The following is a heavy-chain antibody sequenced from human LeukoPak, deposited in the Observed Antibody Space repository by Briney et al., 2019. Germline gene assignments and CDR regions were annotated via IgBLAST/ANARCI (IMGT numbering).Heavy chain of an antibody. J-gene: IGHJ4*02. V-gene: IGHV4-39*01. D-gene: IGHD6-6*01. CDR3: ARHLFSGSRSFYLDY. CDR1: GGSISNDHYY. CDR2: IYSRRRT. Sequence: TPSETLSLTCTVSGGSISNDHYYWGWIRQPPGKGLEWIGTIYSRRRTYYNPSLKTRVTVSLDTSTNQLFLRLSSVTAADTALYFCARHLFSGSRSFYLDYWGQG.